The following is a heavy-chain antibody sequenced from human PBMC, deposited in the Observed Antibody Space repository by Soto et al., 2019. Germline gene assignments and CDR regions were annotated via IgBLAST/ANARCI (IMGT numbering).Heavy chain of an antibody. J-gene: IGHJ5*02. CDR2: FSHSGIT. D-gene: IGHD2-21*01. Sequence: PSETLSLTCTVSGGSLSSGPYSWGWIRQPPEKGLQWIGKFSHSGITYYNPSLRSRVTMSVDKSNNEFSLSLTSVTAADTAVYYCATLPPRIVVVFTEMPTWGQGILVTVSS. CDR3: ATLPPRIVVVFTEMPT. CDR1: GGSLSSGPYS. V-gene: IGHV4-39*07.